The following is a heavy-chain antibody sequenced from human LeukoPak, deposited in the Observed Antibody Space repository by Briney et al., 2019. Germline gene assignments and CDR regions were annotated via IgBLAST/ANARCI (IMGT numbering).Heavy chain of an antibody. J-gene: IGHJ5*02. Sequence: ASVKVSCKASGYTFAGYYMHWVRQAPGQGLEWMGWINPNSGGTNYAQKFQGRVTMTRDTSISTAYMELSRLRSDDTAVYYCARARKGASGWHNWFDPWGQGTLVTVSS. V-gene: IGHV1-2*02. D-gene: IGHD6-19*01. CDR1: GYTFAGYY. CDR3: ARARKGASGWHNWFDP. CDR2: INPNSGGT.